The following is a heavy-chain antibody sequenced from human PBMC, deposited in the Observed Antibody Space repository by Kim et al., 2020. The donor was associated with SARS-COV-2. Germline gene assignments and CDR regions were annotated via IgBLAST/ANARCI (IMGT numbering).Heavy chain of an antibody. CDR3: ARESVGLTGTTVSYYYGMDV. CDR2: IYYSGST. V-gene: IGHV4-30-4*01. J-gene: IGHJ6*02. Sequence: SETLSLTCTVSGGSISSGDYYWSWIRQPPGKGLEWIGYIYYSGSTYYNPSLKSRVTISVDTSKNQFSLKLSSVTAADTAVYYCARESVGLTGTTVSYYYGMDVWGQGTTVTVSS. D-gene: IGHD1-7*01. CDR1: GGSISSGDYY.